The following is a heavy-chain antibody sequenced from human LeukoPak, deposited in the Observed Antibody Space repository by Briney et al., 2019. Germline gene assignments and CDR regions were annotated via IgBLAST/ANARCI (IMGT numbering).Heavy chain of an antibody. CDR2: IYSTGNT. CDR1: GGSISSGDFY. Sequence: PSETLSLTCTVSGGSISSGDFYWSWIRQPQGEGLQWVGSIYSTGNTNYNPSLKSRVTISVDTSKNLFSLKLSSVTAADTAVYYCARDNYDYVWGRYRQRNPEYFQHWGQGTLVTVSS. J-gene: IGHJ1*01. V-gene: IGHV4-30-4*08. CDR3: ARDNYDYVWGRYRQRNPEYFQH. D-gene: IGHD3-16*02.